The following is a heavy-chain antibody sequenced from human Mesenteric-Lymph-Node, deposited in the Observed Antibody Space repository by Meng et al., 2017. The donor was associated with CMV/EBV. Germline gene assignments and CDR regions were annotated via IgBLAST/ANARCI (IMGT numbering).Heavy chain of an antibody. J-gene: IGHJ6*02. Sequence: ASVKVSCKASGYTFTGYYMHWVLQAPGQGLEWMGWINPNSGGTNYAQKFQGRVTMTRDTSISTAYMELSRLRSDDTAVYYCARVGVGAIGYYYGMDVWGQGTTVTVSS. CDR1: GYTFTGYY. D-gene: IGHD1-26*01. V-gene: IGHV1-2*02. CDR2: INPNSGGT. CDR3: ARVGVGAIGYYYGMDV.